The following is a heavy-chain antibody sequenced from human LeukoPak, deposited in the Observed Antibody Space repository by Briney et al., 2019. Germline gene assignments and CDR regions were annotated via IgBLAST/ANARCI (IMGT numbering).Heavy chain of an antibody. D-gene: IGHD3-22*01. Sequence: TSGGSLRLSCAASGFTFSNAWMNWVRQAPGKGMEWVGRIKSKTDGGTTDYAAPVKGRFTISRDDSKNTLYLQMNSLKTEDTAVYYCTAWGSYDSSGYPYFDYWGQGTLVSVSS. V-gene: IGHV3-15*01. CDR1: GFTFSNAW. CDR2: IKSKTDGGTT. CDR3: TAWGSYDSSGYPYFDY. J-gene: IGHJ4*02.